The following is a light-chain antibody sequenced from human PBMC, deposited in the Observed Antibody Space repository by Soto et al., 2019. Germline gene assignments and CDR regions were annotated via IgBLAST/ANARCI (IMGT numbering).Light chain of an antibody. J-gene: IGKJ1*01. V-gene: IGKV3-20*01. CDR1: QSVSSNY. CDR2: GAS. Sequence: EIVLTQSPGTLSLSPGERATLSCRASQSVSSNYLAWYQQKPGQAPRLLIFGASIRATGIPDRFSGSGSGTDFTLTISRLEPEDFAVFYCHQYGSSPRTFGQGTKVDI. CDR3: HQYGSSPRT.